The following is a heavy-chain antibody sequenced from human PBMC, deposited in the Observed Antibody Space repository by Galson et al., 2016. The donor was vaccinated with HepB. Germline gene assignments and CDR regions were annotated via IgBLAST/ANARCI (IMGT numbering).Heavy chain of an antibody. CDR2: IKQDESEK. CDR3: ARWGPYGDLDY. CDR1: GFTFSRYW. V-gene: IGHV3-7*03. J-gene: IGHJ4*02. D-gene: IGHD4-17*01. Sequence: SLRLSCAASGFTFSRYWMTWVRQAPGKGLEWVANIKQDESEKYYVDSVKGRFTISRDNSKNTLYLQMNSLRAEDRAVYYCARWGPYGDLDYWGQGTRVTVSS.